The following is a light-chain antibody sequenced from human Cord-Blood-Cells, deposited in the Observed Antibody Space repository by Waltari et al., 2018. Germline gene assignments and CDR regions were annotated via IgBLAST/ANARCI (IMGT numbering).Light chain of an antibody. CDR3: QQYNSYSPYT. Sequence: DIKMTQSPSTLSASVGDRVTITCWASQSISSWLAWYQQKPGKAPKLLIYDASSLESGVPSRFSGSVSGTEFTLTISSLQPDDFATYYCQQYNSYSPYTFGQGTKLEIK. CDR2: DAS. J-gene: IGKJ2*01. CDR1: QSISSW. V-gene: IGKV1-5*01.